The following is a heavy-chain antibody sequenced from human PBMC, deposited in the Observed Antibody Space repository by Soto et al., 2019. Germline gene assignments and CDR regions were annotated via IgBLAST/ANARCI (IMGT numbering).Heavy chain of an antibody. Sequence: GGSLRLSSAASGFTFDDYSVHWVRQAPGKGLGWVSGISWNSGSIGYADSVKGRFTISRDNAKNSLYLQMNSLRAEDTALYYCAKDIAMIVVHSYGMDVWGQGTTVTVSS. D-gene: IGHD3-22*01. CDR2: ISWNSGSI. J-gene: IGHJ6*02. CDR3: AKDIAMIVVHSYGMDV. V-gene: IGHV3-9*01. CDR1: GFTFDDYS.